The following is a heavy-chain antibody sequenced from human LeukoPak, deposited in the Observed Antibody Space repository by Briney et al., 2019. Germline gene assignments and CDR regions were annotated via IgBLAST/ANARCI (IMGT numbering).Heavy chain of an antibody. CDR3: AREAAMGYYYYMDV. D-gene: IGHD6-25*01. CDR1: GYTFTSYD. J-gene: IGHJ6*03. V-gene: IGHV1-69*05. Sequence: GASVKVSCKASGYTFTSYDINWVRQATGQGLEWMGRIIPIFGTANYAQKFQGRVTITTDESTSTAYMELSSLRSEDTAVYYCAREAAMGYYYYMDVWGKGTTVTVSS. CDR2: IIPIFGTA.